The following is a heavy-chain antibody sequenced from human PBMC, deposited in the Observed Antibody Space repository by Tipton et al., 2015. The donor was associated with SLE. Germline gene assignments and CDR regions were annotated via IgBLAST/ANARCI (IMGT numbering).Heavy chain of an antibody. D-gene: IGHD5-18*01. J-gene: IGHJ5*02. CDR1: ADSFNSNYYF. Sequence: TLSLTCTVSADSFNSNYYFWSWIRQPAGKGLEWLGHVYTSGSTNYNPSLKSRVSMSVDPSKNQVSLRLSSVTAADTAVYYCARLHGYSYGLNWFDPWGQGTLVTVSA. CDR3: ARLHGYSYGLNWFDP. V-gene: IGHV4-61*09. CDR2: VYTSGST.